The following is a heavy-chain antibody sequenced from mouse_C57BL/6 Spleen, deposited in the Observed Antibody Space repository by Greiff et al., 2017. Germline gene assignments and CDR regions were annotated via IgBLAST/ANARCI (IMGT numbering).Heavy chain of an antibody. J-gene: IGHJ2*01. CDR3: ARRRNWDYFDY. D-gene: IGHD4-1*01. V-gene: IGHV5-17*01. CDR2: ISSGSSTI. Sequence: DVHLVESGGGLVKPGGSLKLSCAASGFTFSDYGMHWVRQAPEKGLEWVAYISSGSSTIYYADTVKGRFTISRDNAKNPLFLQMTSLRSEDTAMYYCARRRNWDYFDYWGQGTTLTVSS. CDR1: GFTFSDYG.